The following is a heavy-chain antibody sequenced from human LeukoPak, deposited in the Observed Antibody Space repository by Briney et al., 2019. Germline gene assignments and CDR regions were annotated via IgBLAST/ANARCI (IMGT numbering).Heavy chain of an antibody. D-gene: IGHD3-10*01. Sequence: SETLSLTCTVSGGSISSSSYYWGWIRQPPGKGLEWIGSIYYSGSTYYNPSLKSRVTISVDTSKNQFSLKLSSVTAADTAVYYCARLSRRDFGYYYDSGSYYFDYWGQGTLVTVSS. J-gene: IGHJ4*02. CDR3: ARLSRRDFGYYYDSGSYYFDY. V-gene: IGHV4-39*01. CDR2: IYYSGST. CDR1: GGSISSSSYY.